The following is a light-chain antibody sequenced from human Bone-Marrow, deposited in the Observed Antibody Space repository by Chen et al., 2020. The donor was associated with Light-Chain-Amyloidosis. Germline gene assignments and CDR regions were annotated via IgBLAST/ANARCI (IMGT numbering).Light chain of an antibody. V-gene: IGLV2-14*01. Sequence: QSALTQPASVSGSPGQSITISCTGTSSDVGGYNHVSWYQQHPDKAPKLMIYEVTNRPSWVPDRFSSSKSDNTAALSISGLQTEDEADYFCSSYTITNTLVFGSGTRVTVL. CDR1: SSDVGGYNH. CDR2: EVT. CDR3: SSYTITNTLV. J-gene: IGLJ1*01.